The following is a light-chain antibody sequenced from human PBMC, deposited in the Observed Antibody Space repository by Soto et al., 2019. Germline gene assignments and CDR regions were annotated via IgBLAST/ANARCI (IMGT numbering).Light chain of an antibody. V-gene: IGLV1-40*01. CDR3: LSYDSSLGVV. CDR2: GNN. J-gene: IGLJ3*02. CDR1: SSNIGAGYE. Sequence: QSVLTQPTSVSGAPGQRVTISCTGSSSNIGAGYEVHWYQQLPGTAPKLLIYGNNNRPSGVPDRISGSKSGTSVSLAITGLRAEDEADYYCLSYDSSLGVVFGGGTQLTVL.